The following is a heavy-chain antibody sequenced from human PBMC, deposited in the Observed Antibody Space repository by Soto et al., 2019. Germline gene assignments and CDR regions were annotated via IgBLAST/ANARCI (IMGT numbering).Heavy chain of an antibody. CDR3: ARRDIQGPIDY. CDR2: IYYSGTT. CDR1: GGSISSYY. Sequence: SETLFLTCTVSGGSISSYYWSWIRQPPGKGLEWIGYIYYSGTTYYNPSLKSRVTMSVDTSKNQFSLKLTSVTAVDTAVYYCARRDIQGPIDYWGQGTLVTVSS. J-gene: IGHJ4*02. V-gene: IGHV4-59*04.